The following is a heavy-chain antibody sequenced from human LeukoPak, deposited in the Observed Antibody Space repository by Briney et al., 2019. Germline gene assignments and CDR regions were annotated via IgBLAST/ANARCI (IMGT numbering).Heavy chain of an antibody. V-gene: IGHV1-18*04. CDR1: GYTFTGYY. CDR3: ARSMKSGYDPVPGGY. CDR2: ISAYNGNT. Sequence: GASVKVSCKASGYTFTGYYMHWVRQAPGQGLEWMGWISAYNGNTNYAQKLQGRVTMTTDTSTSTAYMELRSLRSDDTAVYYCARSMKSGYDPVPGGYWGQGTLVTVSS. J-gene: IGHJ4*02. D-gene: IGHD5-12*01.